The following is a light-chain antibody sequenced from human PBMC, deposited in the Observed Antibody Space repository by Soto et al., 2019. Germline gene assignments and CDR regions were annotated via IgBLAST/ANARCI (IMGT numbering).Light chain of an antibody. CDR2: EVS. J-gene: IGLJ2*01. CDR3: SSYAGSNNLV. Sequence: QSALTRPPSASGSTRQSVTISCTGTSSDVGGYNYVSWYQQHPGKAPKLMIYEVSKRPSGVPDRFSGSKSGNTASLTVSGLQAEDEADYYCSSYAGSNNLVFGGGTKLTVL. CDR1: SSDVGGYNY. V-gene: IGLV2-8*01.